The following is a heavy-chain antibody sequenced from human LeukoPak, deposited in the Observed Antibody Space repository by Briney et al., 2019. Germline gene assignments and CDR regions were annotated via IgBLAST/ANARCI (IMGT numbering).Heavy chain of an antibody. V-gene: IGHV3-7*03. CDR1: GFTFSSYW. CDR2: IKQDGSEK. Sequence: PGGSLRLSCAASGFTFSSYWMSWVRQAPGKGLEWVANIKQDGSEKYYVDSVKGRFTISRDNAKNSLYLQMNSLRAEDMALYYCAKDSSSGSLDYWGQGTPVTVSS. CDR3: AKDSSSGSLDY. D-gene: IGHD3-22*01. J-gene: IGHJ4*02.